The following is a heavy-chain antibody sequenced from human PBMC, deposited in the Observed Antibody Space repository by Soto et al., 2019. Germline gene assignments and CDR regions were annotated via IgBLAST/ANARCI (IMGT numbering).Heavy chain of an antibody. D-gene: IGHD3-10*01. J-gene: IGHJ5*02. Sequence: SQTLSLTCVISVDSVSSNGACWNWIRQSPSRGLQWLGRAYYRYKWYNDYAVSVKSRITINPDTSKNQFSLQLKSVTPEDTAVYYCVRDRYSSSGWFDPWGQGTPVTVSS. CDR1: VDSVSSNGAC. CDR3: VRDRYSSSGWFDP. V-gene: IGHV6-1*01. CDR2: AYYRYKWYN.